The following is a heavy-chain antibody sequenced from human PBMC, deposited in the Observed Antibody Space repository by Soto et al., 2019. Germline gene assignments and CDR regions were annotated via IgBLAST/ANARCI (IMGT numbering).Heavy chain of an antibody. D-gene: IGHD3-10*01. CDR2: IYYSGST. Sequence: PSETLSLTCTVSGGSISSYYWSWIRQPPGKGLEWIGYIYYSGSTNYNPSLKSRVTISVDTSKNQFSLKLNSMTAADTAVYYCARLDLGTMVRGWYYYGMDVWGQGTTVTVSS. CDR1: GGSISSYY. J-gene: IGHJ6*02. V-gene: IGHV4-59*08. CDR3: ARLDLGTMVRGWYYYGMDV.